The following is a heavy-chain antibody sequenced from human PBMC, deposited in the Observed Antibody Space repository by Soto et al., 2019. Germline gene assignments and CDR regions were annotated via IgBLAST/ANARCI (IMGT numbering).Heavy chain of an antibody. V-gene: IGHV3-23*01. CDR2: ISGGGGGT. J-gene: IGHJ4*02. CDR3: TKGSHYDILTAYHAFDF. D-gene: IGHD3-9*01. Sequence: GSLRLSCAASGFTFSNYALNWVRHAPGKGLEWVSGISGGGGGTHYTDSVKGRFTISRDNSKNTVFLQMNSLRAEDTAVYFCTKGSHYDILTAYHAFDFWGPGTLVTVSS. CDR1: GFTFSNYA.